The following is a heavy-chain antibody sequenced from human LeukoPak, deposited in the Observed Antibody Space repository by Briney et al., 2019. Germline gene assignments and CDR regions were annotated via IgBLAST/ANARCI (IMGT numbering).Heavy chain of an antibody. CDR1: GFTFSSYG. Sequence: GSLRLSCAASGFTFSSYGMHWVRQAPGKGLEWVAVIWYDGSNKYYADSVKGRFTISRDNSKNTLYLQMNSLRAEDTAVYYCARGATYYYDSSGYPRDDAFDIWGQGTMVTVSS. D-gene: IGHD3-22*01. V-gene: IGHV3-33*08. CDR3: ARGATYYYDSSGYPRDDAFDI. J-gene: IGHJ3*02. CDR2: IWYDGSNK.